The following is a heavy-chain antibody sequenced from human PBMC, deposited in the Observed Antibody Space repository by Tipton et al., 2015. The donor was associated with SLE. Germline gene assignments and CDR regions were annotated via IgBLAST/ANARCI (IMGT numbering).Heavy chain of an antibody. CDR1: GGSFSGYY. D-gene: IGHD2-2*02. CDR3: ARADTASAFDI. CDR2: INHSGST. Sequence: TLSLTCVVYGGSFSGYYWSWIRQPPGKGLEWIGEINHSGSTNYNPSLKSRVTISVDTSKNQFSLKLSSVTAADTAVYYCARADTASAFDIWGQGTMVTVSS. J-gene: IGHJ3*02. V-gene: IGHV4-34*01.